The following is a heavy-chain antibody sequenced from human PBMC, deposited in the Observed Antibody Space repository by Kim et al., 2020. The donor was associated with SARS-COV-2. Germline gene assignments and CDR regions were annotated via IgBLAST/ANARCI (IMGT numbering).Heavy chain of an antibody. Sequence: SRFNISGDNSKSTLYLQMNSLRAEDTAVYYCARNLVGMIAVAGGEFDYWGQGTLVTVSS. J-gene: IGHJ4*02. V-gene: IGHV3-23*01. CDR3: ARNLVGMIAVAGGEFDY. D-gene: IGHD6-19*01.